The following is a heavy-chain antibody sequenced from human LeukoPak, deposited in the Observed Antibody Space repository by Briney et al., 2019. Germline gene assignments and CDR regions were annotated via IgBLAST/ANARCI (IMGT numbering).Heavy chain of an antibody. D-gene: IGHD5-18*01. V-gene: IGHV4-34*01. CDR2: INHSGST. Sequence: SETLSLTCAVYGGSFSGYYWSWIRQPPGKGLEWIGEINHSGSTNYNPSLKSRVTISVDTSKNQFSLKLSSMTAADTAVYYCARRGYRYGSYYGMDVWGQGTTVTVSS. CDR1: GGSFSGYY. J-gene: IGHJ6*02. CDR3: ARRGYRYGSYYGMDV.